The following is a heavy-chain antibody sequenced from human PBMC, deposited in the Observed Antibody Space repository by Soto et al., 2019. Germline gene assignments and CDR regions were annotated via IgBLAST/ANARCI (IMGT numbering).Heavy chain of an antibody. J-gene: IGHJ4*02. CDR3: ARDPAARNGSDDY. Sequence: ALVKAFCKVSGGTFSSYAISWVRQAPGQGLEWMGGIIPIFGTANYAQKFQGRVTITADESTSTAYMELSSLRSEDTAVYYCARDPAARNGSDDYWGQGPLVTVSP. V-gene: IGHV1-69*01. CDR2: IIPIFGTA. CDR1: GGTFSSYA. D-gene: IGHD6-25*01.